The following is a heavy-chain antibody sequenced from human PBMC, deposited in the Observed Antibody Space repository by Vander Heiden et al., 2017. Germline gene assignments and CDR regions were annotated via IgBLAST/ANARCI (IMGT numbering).Heavy chain of an antibody. V-gene: IGHV4-31*03. D-gene: IGHD4-17*01. CDR1: GGSISSGGYY. CDR2: IYYSAST. CDR3: ARARRGCYGDYVSAHFDY. J-gene: IGHJ4*02. Sequence: QVQLQESGPGLVKPSQTLSLTCTVSGGSISSGGYYWSWIRQHPGKGLEWIGYIYYSASTDYNPSLKSRFTISVDTSKNQCSLKLSSVTPADPDVYYCARARRGCYGDYVSAHFDYWGQGPLGNVA.